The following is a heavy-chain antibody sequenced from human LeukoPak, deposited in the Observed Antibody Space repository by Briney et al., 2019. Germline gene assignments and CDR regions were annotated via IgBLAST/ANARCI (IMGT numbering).Heavy chain of an antibody. CDR3: ARDRTHYYGSGSYLPY. J-gene: IGHJ4*02. V-gene: IGHV3-30-3*01. D-gene: IGHD3-10*01. CDR1: GFSFSSYA. CDR2: ISYDGSNK. Sequence: GRSLRRSCAASGFSFSSYAMHWVRQAPGKGLEWVAVISYDGSNKYYADSVKGRFTISRDNSKNTLYLQMNSLRAEDTAVYYCARDRTHYYGSGSYLPYWGQGTLVTVSS.